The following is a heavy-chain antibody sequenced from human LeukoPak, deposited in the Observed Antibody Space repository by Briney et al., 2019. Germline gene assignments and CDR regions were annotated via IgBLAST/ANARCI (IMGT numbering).Heavy chain of an antibody. CDR3: ARVGTGTRSLDS. CDR2: ISAYNGYT. J-gene: IGHJ4*02. Sequence: GASVKVSCKTSGYTFTTYDINWVRQAPGQGLEWMGRISAYNGYTNYGQKFQGRVTMTTDTSTNTAYMELRSLRSDDTAVYYCARVGTGTRSLDSWGQGTLVTVSS. CDR1: GYTFTTYD. D-gene: IGHD1/OR15-1a*01. V-gene: IGHV1-18*01.